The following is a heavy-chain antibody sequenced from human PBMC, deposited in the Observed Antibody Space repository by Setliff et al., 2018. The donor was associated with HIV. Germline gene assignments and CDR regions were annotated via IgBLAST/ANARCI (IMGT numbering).Heavy chain of an antibody. CDR2: IHRTGNAQ. D-gene: IGHD1-26*01. Sequence: PGGSLRLSCAASGFSFSSFAFHWVRRSPGKGLEWVAFIHRTGNAQYYADSVRGRFTISRDNANNSLFLEMNNLRPGDTAFYYCVKDGTPIGRYYQYFHVWGEGSMVTVSS. CDR3: VKDGTPIGRYYQYFHV. V-gene: IGHV3-30*02. J-gene: IGHJ6*04. CDR1: GFSFSSFA.